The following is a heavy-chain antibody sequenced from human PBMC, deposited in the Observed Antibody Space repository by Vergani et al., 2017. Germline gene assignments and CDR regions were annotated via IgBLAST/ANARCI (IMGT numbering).Heavy chain of an antibody. Sequence: QVQLQESGPGLVKPSETLSLTCSVPGYSISRGYYWGWIRQPPGKGLEWIATFFHSGSAYYNPSLRRLVTISVETSKNQFSLRRTTLTAADTAVYYCTRQVWVSQGVGAFETGGRGTEVSVSS. CDR3: TRQVWVSQGVGAFET. J-gene: IGHJ3*02. V-gene: IGHV4-38-2*02. D-gene: IGHD3-16*01. CDR2: FFHSGSA. CDR1: GYSISRGYY.